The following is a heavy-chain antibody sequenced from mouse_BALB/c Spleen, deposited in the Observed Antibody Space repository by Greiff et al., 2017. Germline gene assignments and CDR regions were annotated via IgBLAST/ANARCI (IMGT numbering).Heavy chain of an antibody. CDR3: ARRDYEENYAMDY. J-gene: IGHJ4*01. CDR1: GFNIKDYY. Sequence: VQLQQSGAELVRPGALVKLSCKASGFNIKDYYVHWVKQRPEQGLEWIGWIDPENGNTIYDPKFQGKASITADTSSNTAYLQLSSLTSEDTAVYYCARRDYEENYAMDYWGQGTSVTVSS. D-gene: IGHD2-4*01. CDR2: IDPENGNT. V-gene: IGHV14-1*02.